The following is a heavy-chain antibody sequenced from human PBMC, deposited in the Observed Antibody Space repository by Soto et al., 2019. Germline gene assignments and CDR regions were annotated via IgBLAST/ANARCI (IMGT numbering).Heavy chain of an antibody. V-gene: IGHV1-69*01. J-gene: IGHJ4*02. CDR3: ARGPWTQGGTKYYCDF. CDR1: GGTFDTFA. Sequence: QVQLVQSGAEVKKPGSSVKVSCKASGGTFDTFAFSWVRQAPGQGLEWLGGIIPVLGRANYAQRFQDRVSASADGSTSTAFMELSSLNSDDTAVYYCARGPWTQGGTKYYCDFWGQGTLVTVSS. CDR2: IIPVLGRA. D-gene: IGHD5-18*01.